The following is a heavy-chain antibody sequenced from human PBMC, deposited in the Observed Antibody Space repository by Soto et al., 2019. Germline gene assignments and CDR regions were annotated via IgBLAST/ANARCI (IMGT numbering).Heavy chain of an antibody. Sequence: QVQLQESGPGLVKPSQTLSLTCTVSGGSISSGGYYWSWIRQHPGKGLEWIGYIYDSGNTYYNPSLKSRVTISVDTCKNQFSLKLSSVTAADTAVYYCAREEGGGYDHRWFDPWGQGTLVTVSS. CDR2: IYDSGNT. D-gene: IGHD5-12*01. J-gene: IGHJ5*02. CDR1: GGSISSGGYY. V-gene: IGHV4-31*03. CDR3: AREEGGGYDHRWFDP.